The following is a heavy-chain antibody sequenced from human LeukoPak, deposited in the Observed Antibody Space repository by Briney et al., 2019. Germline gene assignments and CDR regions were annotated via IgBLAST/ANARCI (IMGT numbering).Heavy chain of an antibody. CDR3: ASILGGTRARGFDL. CDR2: ITSSGGTI. J-gene: IGHJ4*02. D-gene: IGHD1-26*01. V-gene: IGHV3-48*03. Sequence: PGGSLRLSCAASGFTFSNYEMNWARQAPGKGLEWLSYITSSGGTIYYADSVKGRFTISRDNAKNSLDLQMNSLRGEDTAVYYCASILGGTRARGFDLWGQGTLVTVSS. CDR1: GFTFSNYE.